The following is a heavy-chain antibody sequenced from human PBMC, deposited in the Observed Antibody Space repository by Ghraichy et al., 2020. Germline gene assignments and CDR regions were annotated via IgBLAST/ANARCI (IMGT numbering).Heavy chain of an antibody. Sequence: SVKVSCKASGGTFSSYAISWVRQAPGQGLEWMGGIIPIFGTANYAQKFQGRVTITADESTSTAYMELSSLRSEDTAVYYCARGARGFGELLDYYYYYGMDVWGQGTTVTVSS. CDR2: IIPIFGTA. CDR3: ARGARGFGELLDYYYYYGMDV. J-gene: IGHJ6*02. CDR1: GGTFSSYA. D-gene: IGHD3-10*01. V-gene: IGHV1-69*13.